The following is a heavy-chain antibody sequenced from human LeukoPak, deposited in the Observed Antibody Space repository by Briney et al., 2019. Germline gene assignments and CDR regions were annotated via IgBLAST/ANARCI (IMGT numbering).Heavy chain of an antibody. CDR3: ARGRSEQWLGRPIWPFDY. CDR2: ISAYNGNT. CDR1: GYTFTSYG. Sequence: GASVKVSCKASGYTFTSYGISWVRQAPGQGLEWMGWISAYNGNTNYAQKLQGRVTMTTDTSTSTAYMELRSLRSDDTAVYYCARGRSEQWLGRPIWPFDYWGQGTLVTVSS. J-gene: IGHJ4*02. V-gene: IGHV1-18*01. D-gene: IGHD6-19*01.